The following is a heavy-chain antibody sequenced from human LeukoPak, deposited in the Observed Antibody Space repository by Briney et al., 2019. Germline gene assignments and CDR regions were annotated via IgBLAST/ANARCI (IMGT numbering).Heavy chain of an antibody. D-gene: IGHD3-9*01. V-gene: IGHV4-34*01. Sequence: PSETLSLTCAVYGGSFSGYYWSWIRQPPGKGLEWIGEINHSGSTNYNPSLKSRVTMSVDTSKNQFSLKLSSVTAADTAVYYCARSGRYFDWLGGPDWFDPWGQGTLVTVSS. CDR3: ARSGRYFDWLGGPDWFDP. CDR1: GGSFSGYY. J-gene: IGHJ5*02. CDR2: INHSGST.